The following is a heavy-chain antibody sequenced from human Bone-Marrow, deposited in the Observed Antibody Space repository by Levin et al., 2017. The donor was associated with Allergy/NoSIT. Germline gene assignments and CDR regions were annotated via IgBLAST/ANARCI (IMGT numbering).Heavy chain of an antibody. D-gene: IGHD3-10*01. CDR3: TKYISSGYYMGMDV. CDR2: INWNGDTS. CDR1: GFIFENFA. Sequence: SLKISCAASGFIFENFAMHWVRQAPRKDLEWVAGINWNGDTSRYAGAVRGRFTISRDNAKSTVYLQMDGLRADDTALYYCTKYISSGYYMGMDVWAHGTTVTVSS. V-gene: IGHV3-9*01. J-gene: IGHJ6*02.